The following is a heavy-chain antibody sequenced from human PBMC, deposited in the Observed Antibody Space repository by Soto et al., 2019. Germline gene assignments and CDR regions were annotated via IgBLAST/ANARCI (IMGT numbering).Heavy chain of an antibody. CDR3: ARQRTSVVTQAYFDV. Sequence: SETLSLTCAVYGGSFRGYFWSWIRQPPGKGLEWIGSIYYSGSTYNNPSLRSRVSMSIDTSKDQFSLKLKSVTAADTALYFCARQRTSVVTQAYFDVWGPGSLVTVSS. J-gene: IGHJ4*02. CDR2: IYYSGST. D-gene: IGHD2-21*02. V-gene: IGHV4-59*04. CDR1: GGSFRGYF.